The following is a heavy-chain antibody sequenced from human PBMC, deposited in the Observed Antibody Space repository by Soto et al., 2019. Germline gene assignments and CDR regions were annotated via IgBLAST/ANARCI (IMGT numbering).Heavy chain of an antibody. CDR3: ASSLPWPLDLNY. Sequence: GGSLRLSCAASGFTFSSHWMHWVRQAPGKGPVWVSRINTDGSSTNYADSVKGRFTVSRDNAKNTLYLQMNSLRAEDTAVYYCASSLPWPLDLNYWGQGTLVTVSS. CDR1: GFTFSSHW. V-gene: IGHV3-74*01. J-gene: IGHJ4*02. CDR2: INTDGSST. D-gene: IGHD2-21*02.